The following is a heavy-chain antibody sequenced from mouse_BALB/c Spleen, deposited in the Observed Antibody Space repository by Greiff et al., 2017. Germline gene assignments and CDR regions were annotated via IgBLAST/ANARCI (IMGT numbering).Heavy chain of an antibody. CDR2: ISSGGST. V-gene: IGHV5-6-5*01. CDR1: GFTFSSYA. Sequence: EVKVVESGGGLVKPGGSLKLSCAASGFTFSSYAMSWVRQTPEKRLEWVASISSGGSTYYPDSVKGRFTISRDNARNILYLQMSSLRSEDTAMYYCARVYYDYVWFAYWGQGTLVTVSA. D-gene: IGHD2-4*01. J-gene: IGHJ3*01. CDR3: ARVYYDYVWFAY.